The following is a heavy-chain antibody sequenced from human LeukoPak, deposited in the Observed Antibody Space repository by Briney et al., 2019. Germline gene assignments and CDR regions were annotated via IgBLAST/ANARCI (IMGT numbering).Heavy chain of an antibody. Sequence: GGSLRLSCAASGFTFSSYEMNWVRQAPGKGLEWVSYISSSGSTIYYADSVKGRFTISRDNAKNSLYLQMNSLRAEGTAVYYCARKYGSGSYYYMDVWGKGTTVTVSS. CDR2: ISSSGSTI. V-gene: IGHV3-48*03. D-gene: IGHD3-10*01. CDR1: GFTFSSYE. CDR3: ARKYGSGSYYYMDV. J-gene: IGHJ6*03.